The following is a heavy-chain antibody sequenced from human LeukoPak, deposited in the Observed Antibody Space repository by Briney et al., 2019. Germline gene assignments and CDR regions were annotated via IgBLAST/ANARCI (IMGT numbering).Heavy chain of an antibody. V-gene: IGHV3-30*03. CDR1: GFTFSSYG. Sequence: GGSLRLSCAASGFTFSSYGMHWVRQAPGKGLEWVAVISYDGSNKYYADSVKGRFTISRDNSKNTLYLQMNSLRAEDTAVYYCARVMSTAAGSYYFDYWGQGTLVTVSS. D-gene: IGHD6-13*01. CDR2: ISYDGSNK. CDR3: ARVMSTAAGSYYFDY. J-gene: IGHJ4*02.